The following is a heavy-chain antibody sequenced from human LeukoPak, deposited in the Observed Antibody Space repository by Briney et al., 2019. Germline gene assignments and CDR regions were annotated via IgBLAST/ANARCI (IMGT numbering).Heavy chain of an antibody. CDR2: ISYDGSNK. D-gene: IGHD2-2*01. V-gene: IGHV3-30*18. CDR1: GFTFSSYG. Sequence: PGGSLRLSCAASGFTFSSYGMHGVRQAPGKGLEWGAVISYDGSNKYYADSVKGRFTISRDNSKNTLYLQMNSLRAEDTAVYYCAKEMGYCSSTSCPRTNYYYYGMDVWGQGTTVTVSS. CDR3: AKEMGYCSSTSCPRTNYYYYGMDV. J-gene: IGHJ6*02.